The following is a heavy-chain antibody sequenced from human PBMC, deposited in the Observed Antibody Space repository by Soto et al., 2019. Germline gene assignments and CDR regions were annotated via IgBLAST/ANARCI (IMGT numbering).Heavy chain of an antibody. Sequence: GGSLRLSCAASGFTFSSYGMHWVRQAPGKGLEWVAVISYDGSNKYYADSVKGRFTISRDNSKNTLYLQMNSLRAEDTAVYYCARPFAAAAGTAYDYWGQGTLVTVSS. V-gene: IGHV3-30*03. CDR1: GFTFSSYG. CDR2: ISYDGSNK. D-gene: IGHD6-13*01. CDR3: ARPFAAAAGTAYDY. J-gene: IGHJ4*02.